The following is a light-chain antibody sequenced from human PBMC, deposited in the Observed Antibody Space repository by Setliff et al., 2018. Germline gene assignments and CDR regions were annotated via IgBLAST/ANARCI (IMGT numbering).Light chain of an antibody. Sequence: QSVLTPPASVSGSPGQSITISCTGTSSDVGYYNHVSWYQQHPGKAPKLMIYEVSNRPSGVSNRFSGSKSGNTASLTISGLQAEDEADYYCSSYTSSSTRVFGTGTKVTVL. CDR3: SSYTSSSTRV. CDR1: SSDVGYYNH. V-gene: IGLV2-14*01. CDR2: EVS. J-gene: IGLJ1*01.